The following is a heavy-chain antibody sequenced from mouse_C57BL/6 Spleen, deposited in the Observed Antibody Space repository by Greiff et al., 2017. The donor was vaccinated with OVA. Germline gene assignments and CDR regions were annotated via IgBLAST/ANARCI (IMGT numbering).Heavy chain of an antibody. V-gene: IGHV5-15*01. Sequence: EVKLMESGGGLVQPGGSLKLSCAASGFTFSDYGMAWVRQAPRKGPEWVAFISNLAYSIYYADTVTGRFTISRESAKNTLYLEMSSLRSEDTAMYYCARRGEDYYAMDYWGQGTSVTVSS. CDR3: ARRGEDYYAMDY. J-gene: IGHJ4*01. CDR1: GFTFSDYG. CDR2: ISNLAYSI.